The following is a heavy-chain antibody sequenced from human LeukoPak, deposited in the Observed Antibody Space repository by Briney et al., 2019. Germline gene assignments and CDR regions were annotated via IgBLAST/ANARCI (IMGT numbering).Heavy chain of an antibody. Sequence: GESLKISCKGSGYSFTSYWIGWVRQMPGKGLEWMGIIYPGDSDTRYSPSFQGQVTISADKSISTAYLQWSSLKASDTAMYYCARAPTVTWRGANWFDPWGQGTLVTVSS. CDR2: IYPGDSDT. CDR3: ARAPTVTWRGANWFDP. D-gene: IGHD4-11*01. V-gene: IGHV5-51*01. J-gene: IGHJ5*02. CDR1: GYSFTSYW.